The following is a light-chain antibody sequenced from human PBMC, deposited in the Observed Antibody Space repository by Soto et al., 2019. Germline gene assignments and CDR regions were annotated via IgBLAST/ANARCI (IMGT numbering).Light chain of an antibody. CDR1: QSISSY. Sequence: MTQSPSSLSASVGDRVTITCRASQSISSYLNWYQQKPGKAPKLLIYAASSLQSGVPSRFSGSGSGTDFTLTISSLQPEDFATYYCQQSYSTLGTFGQGTKVEIK. CDR2: AAS. J-gene: IGKJ1*01. V-gene: IGKV1-39*01. CDR3: QQSYSTLGT.